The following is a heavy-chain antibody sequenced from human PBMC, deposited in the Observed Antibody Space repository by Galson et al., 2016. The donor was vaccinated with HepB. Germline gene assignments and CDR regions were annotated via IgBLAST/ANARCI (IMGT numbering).Heavy chain of an antibody. CDR3: ARTSPFNTGTFDY. Sequence: CAISGDSVSGTSANWNWIRQSPSRGLEWLGRTYYKSKWYNDYAVSVQSRITINPDTSKNQFSLQLDSMTPEDTAVYYCARTSPFNTGTFDYWGQGTLVTVSS. CDR1: GDSVSGTSAN. V-gene: IGHV6-1*01. J-gene: IGHJ4*02. CDR2: TYYKSKWYN. D-gene: IGHD1-7*01.